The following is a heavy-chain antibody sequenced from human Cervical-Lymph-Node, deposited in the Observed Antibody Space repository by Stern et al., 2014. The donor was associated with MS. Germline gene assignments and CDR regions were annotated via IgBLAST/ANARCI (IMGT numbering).Heavy chain of an antibody. CDR1: GITFSSYG. D-gene: IGHD3-16*02. J-gene: IGHJ5*02. Sequence: VQLVESGGGVVQPGRSLRLSCAASGITFSSYGMFWFRQAPGKGTEWVAAISYDGSDTKPADSGKGRFTISRDDAKNTLYLQMNSLRAEDTAVYYCATVRVAFGGVIANVGFDPWGQGTLVTVSS. V-gene: IGHV3-30*03. CDR3: ATVRVAFGGVIANVGFDP. CDR2: ISYDGSDT.